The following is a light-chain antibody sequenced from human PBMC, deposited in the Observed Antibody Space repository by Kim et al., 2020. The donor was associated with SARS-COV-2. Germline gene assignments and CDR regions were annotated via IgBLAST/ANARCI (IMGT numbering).Light chain of an antibody. J-gene: IGKJ4*01. CDR1: QSISSY. CDR3: QQSYSTPLT. Sequence: DIQMTQSPYSLSASVGDRVTITCRASQSISSYLNWYQQKPGKAPKLLIYAASSLQSGVPSRFSGSGSGTDFTLTISSLQPEDFATYYSQQSYSTPLTFGGGTKVNIK. V-gene: IGKV1-39*01. CDR2: AAS.